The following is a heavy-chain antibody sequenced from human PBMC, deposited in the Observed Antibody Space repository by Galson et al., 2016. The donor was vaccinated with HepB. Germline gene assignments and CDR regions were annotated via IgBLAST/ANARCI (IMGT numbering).Heavy chain of an antibody. J-gene: IGHJ4*02. CDR3: ARLSYAYGYY. Sequence: SETLSLTCTVSGGSISSRSYHWGWIRQPPGKGLEWIGTMYYSRHTYYNPSLKSRVTISADTSKNQFSLNLSSVTAADTAVYYCARLSYAYGYYWGQGTLVTVSS. CDR2: MYYSRHT. D-gene: IGHD3-10*01. V-gene: IGHV4-39*01. CDR1: GGSISSRSYH.